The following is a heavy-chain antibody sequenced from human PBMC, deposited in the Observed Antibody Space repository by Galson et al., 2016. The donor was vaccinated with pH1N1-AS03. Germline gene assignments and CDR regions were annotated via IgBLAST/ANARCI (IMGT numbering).Heavy chain of an antibody. D-gene: IGHD3-10*01. Sequence: CAISGDSVSGSRGVAWNWIRQSPSRGLEWLGRTFYWSKWSNDYAESVKSRITIDPDTSNNQFSLHLDSVTPEDTAIYFCARGKNSGFDYWGQGTTVTVSS. CDR1: GDSVSGSRGVA. V-gene: IGHV6-1*01. CDR2: TFYWSKWSN. CDR3: ARGKNSGFDY. J-gene: IGHJ4*02.